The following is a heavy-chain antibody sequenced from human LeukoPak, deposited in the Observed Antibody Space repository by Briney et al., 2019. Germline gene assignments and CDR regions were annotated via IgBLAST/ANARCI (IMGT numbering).Heavy chain of an antibody. Sequence: ASVKVSCKASGYTFTGYHIHWVRQAPGQGLEWMGRINPCSGDTNFAQKFQRRVTMTRDTSITTAYMDLSSLTPDDTAVYFCARDQGSLTRSWYTGYWGQGTQVTVSS. V-gene: IGHV1-2*06. CDR3: ARDQGSLTRSWYTGY. J-gene: IGHJ4*02. CDR2: INPCSGDT. D-gene: IGHD6-13*01. CDR1: GYTFTGYH.